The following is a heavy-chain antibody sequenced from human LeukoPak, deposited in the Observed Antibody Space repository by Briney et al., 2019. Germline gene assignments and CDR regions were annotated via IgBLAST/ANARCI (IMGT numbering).Heavy chain of an antibody. Sequence: PSGALSLTCAVSGGSISSSNWWSWVRQPPGKGLEWIGEINHSGSTNYNPSLKSRVTISVDTSKNQFSLKLSSVTAADTAVYYCARGVVCWFDPWGQGTLVTVSS. J-gene: IGHJ5*02. CDR2: INHSGST. V-gene: IGHV4-4*02. D-gene: IGHD3-22*01. CDR1: GGSISSSNW. CDR3: ARGVVCWFDP.